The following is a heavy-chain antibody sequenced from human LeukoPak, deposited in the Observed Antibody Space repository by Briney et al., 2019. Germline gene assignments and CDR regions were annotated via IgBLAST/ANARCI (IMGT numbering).Heavy chain of an antibody. CDR3: ATVAVEQNTLGYAKFASFFDS. CDR2: FLPYSSSA. D-gene: IGHD3-16*01. CDR1: GYNFAIRG. J-gene: IGHJ4*02. Sequence: SVKVSCKASGYNFAIRGISWVRQAPGQGLEWMGGFLPYSSSANYAQNFEGRLSITVDESTRTTYMELNSLRSDDTAVYYCATVAVEQNTLGYAKFASFFDSWGPGTLITVSS. V-gene: IGHV1-69*13.